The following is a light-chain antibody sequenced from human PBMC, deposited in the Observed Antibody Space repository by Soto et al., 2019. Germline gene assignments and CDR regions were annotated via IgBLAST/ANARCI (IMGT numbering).Light chain of an antibody. CDR1: QSVSSSY. J-gene: IGKJ1*01. CDR2: GAS. CDR3: QQHGSSVT. Sequence: EIVLTQSPGTVSLSSGERATLSCRASQSVSSSYLAWYQQKPGQAPRLLIYGASTRATGIPDRFSGSGSGTDFTLTISRLEPEDFAVYYCQQHGSSVTFGQGTKVEIK. V-gene: IGKV3-20*01.